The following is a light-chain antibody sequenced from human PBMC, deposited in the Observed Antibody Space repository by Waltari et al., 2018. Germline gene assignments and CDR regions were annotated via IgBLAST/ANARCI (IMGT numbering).Light chain of an antibody. Sequence: EIVFTQSPGTLYLSPGERATLSCRASHIVTSSSLTCYQQKLGQAPRLLIYGTSSRATGIPDRFSGSGSGTDFTLTISRLEPEDFAVYYCQQYDGEVVTFGGGTKVEI. CDR3: QQYDGEVVT. CDR2: GTS. CDR1: HIVTSSS. V-gene: IGKV3-20*01. J-gene: IGKJ4*01.